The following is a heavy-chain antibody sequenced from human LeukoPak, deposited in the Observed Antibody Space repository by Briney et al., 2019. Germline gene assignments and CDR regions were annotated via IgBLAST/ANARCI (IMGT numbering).Heavy chain of an antibody. Sequence: SETLSLTCSGSGGSISSYYWSWIRQPPGKGLEWIGYVYYSGSTNYNPSLKSRVTISVDTSKNQFSLKLSSVTAADTAVYYCARAWGDYYGSGNSEYYFDFWGQGTLVTVSS. J-gene: IGHJ4*02. D-gene: IGHD3-10*01. CDR1: GGSISSYY. CDR2: VYYSGST. V-gene: IGHV4-59*12. CDR3: ARAWGDYYGSGNSEYYFDF.